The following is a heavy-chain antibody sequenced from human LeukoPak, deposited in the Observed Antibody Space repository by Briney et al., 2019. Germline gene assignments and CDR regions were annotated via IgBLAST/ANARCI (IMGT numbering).Heavy chain of an antibody. V-gene: IGHV3-49*03. CDR3: TGDHFDAFDI. J-gene: IGHJ3*02. Sequence: PGGSLRLSCAASGFTFSDAWMSWFRQAPGKGLEWVGFIRSKAYGGTTEYAASVKGRFTISRDDSKSIAYLQMNSLKTEDTAVYYCTGDHFDAFDIWGQGTMVTVSS. CDR1: GFTFSDAW. CDR2: IRSKAYGGTT.